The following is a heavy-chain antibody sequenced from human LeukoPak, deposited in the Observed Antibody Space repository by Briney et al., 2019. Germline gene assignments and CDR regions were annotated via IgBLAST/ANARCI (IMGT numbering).Heavy chain of an antibody. J-gene: IGHJ4*02. D-gene: IGHD2/OR15-2a*01. CDR1: GFTFSSYS. Sequence: GGSLRLSCAASGFTFSSYSMNWVRQAPGKGLEWVSSISGSSYYIYYADSVKGRFTISRDNAKNSLYLQMNSLRVEDTAVYYCARERVTTTSFDYWGQGVLVTVSS. V-gene: IGHV3-21*06. CDR2: ISGSSYYI. CDR3: ARERVTTTSFDY.